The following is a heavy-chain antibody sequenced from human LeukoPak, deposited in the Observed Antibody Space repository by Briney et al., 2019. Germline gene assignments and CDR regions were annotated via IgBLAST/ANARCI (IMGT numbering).Heavy chain of an antibody. Sequence: GGSLRLSCAASGFTFSVRGINWVRQAPGKGLEWVSAISPGGDITYYTHSVKGRFTISRDNSKNTLYLQMNSLRAEDTAVYYCAKDPSYRRDGYNYLDYWGQGTLVTVSS. CDR1: GFTFSVRG. J-gene: IGHJ4*02. V-gene: IGHV3-23*01. CDR2: ISPGGDIT. CDR3: AKDPSYRRDGYNYLDY. D-gene: IGHD5-24*01.